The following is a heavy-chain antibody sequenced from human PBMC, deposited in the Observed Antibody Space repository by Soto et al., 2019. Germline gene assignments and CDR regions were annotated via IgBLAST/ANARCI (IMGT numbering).Heavy chain of an antibody. V-gene: IGHV4-34*01. CDR1: GGSFSGYY. Sequence: PSETLSLTCAVYGGSFSGYYWSWIRQPPGKGLEWIGEISHSGSTNYNPSLKSRVTISVDTSKNQFSLKLSSVTAADTAVYYCARGTCSGGSCYFGYRVPYMDVWGKGTTVTVSS. D-gene: IGHD2-15*01. J-gene: IGHJ6*03. CDR2: ISHSGST. CDR3: ARGTCSGGSCYFGYRVPYMDV.